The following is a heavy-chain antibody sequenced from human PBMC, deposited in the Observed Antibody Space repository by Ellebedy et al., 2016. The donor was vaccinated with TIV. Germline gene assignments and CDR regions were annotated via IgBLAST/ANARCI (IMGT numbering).Heavy chain of an antibody. J-gene: IGHJ4*02. Sequence: MPSETLSLTCTVPGDSITSSSNFWGWLRQPPGKGLEWIGSIYFNGTTYYNPSLKSRVTISVDTSKDQFSLKLSSVTAADTAVYYCARPGIHHDTSEWVPAFYFDFWGQGTLVTVSS. CDR3: ARPGIHHDTSEWVPAFYFDF. D-gene: IGHD3-22*01. CDR2: IYFNGTT. V-gene: IGHV4-39*01. CDR1: GDSITSSSNF.